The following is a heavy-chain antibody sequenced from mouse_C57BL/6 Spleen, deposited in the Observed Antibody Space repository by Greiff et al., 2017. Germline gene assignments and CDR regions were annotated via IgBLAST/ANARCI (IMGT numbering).Heavy chain of an antibody. CDR3: ARGENYGSRAWFAY. CDR1: GYSFTDYN. J-gene: IGHJ3*01. V-gene: IGHV1-39*01. Sequence: VQLQQSGPELVKPGASVKISCKASGYSFTDYNMNWVKQSNGKSLEWIGVINPNYGTTSYNQKFKGKATFTVDQSSSTAYMQLNSLTSEDSAVYYCARGENYGSRAWFAYWGQGTLVTVSA. D-gene: IGHD1-1*01. CDR2: INPNYGTT.